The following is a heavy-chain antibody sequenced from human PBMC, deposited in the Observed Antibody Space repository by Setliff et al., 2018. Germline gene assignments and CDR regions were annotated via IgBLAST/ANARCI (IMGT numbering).Heavy chain of an antibody. CDR3: ARVIYFYYMDV. CDR1: NFPFSAAW. V-gene: IGHV3-15*01. CDR2: IKNKNEGETR. J-gene: IGHJ6*03. Sequence: GGSLRLSCTTSNFPFSAAWMSWVRRGPGKGLEWVGRIKNKNEGETRDYAAPVKGRFTVSRDDSKNTLYLHMNSLRAEDTAVYYCARVIYFYYMDVWGKGTTVTVSS.